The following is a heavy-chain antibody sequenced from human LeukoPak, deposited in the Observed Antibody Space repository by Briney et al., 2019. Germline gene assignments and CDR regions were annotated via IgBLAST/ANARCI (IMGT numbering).Heavy chain of an antibody. CDR2: ISNSGSAI. Sequence: PGGSLRLSCAASGFTFSSYEMNWVRQAPGKGLEWVSYISNSGSAIYYADSVKGRFTVSRDNAKNSLYLQMNSLRAEDTAVYYCARGVSGTTALDYWGQGTLVTVSS. CDR3: ARGVSGTTALDY. J-gene: IGHJ4*02. CDR1: GFTFSSYE. D-gene: IGHD1-7*01. V-gene: IGHV3-48*03.